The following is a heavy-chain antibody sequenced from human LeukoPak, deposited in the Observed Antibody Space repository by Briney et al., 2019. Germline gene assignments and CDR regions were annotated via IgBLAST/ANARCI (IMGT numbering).Heavy chain of an antibody. CDR1: GYTFTNFD. J-gene: IGHJ4*02. Sequence: ASVKVSCKASGYTFTNFDINWVRQATGQGLEWMGWMNPNTGNAGYAQKFQDRVTITWDASISTAYMDLGSLRSEDTAVYYCARVGYSNSYDYWGQGTLVTVSS. D-gene: IGHD4-11*01. CDR2: MNPNTGNA. CDR3: ARVGYSNSYDY. V-gene: IGHV1-8*03.